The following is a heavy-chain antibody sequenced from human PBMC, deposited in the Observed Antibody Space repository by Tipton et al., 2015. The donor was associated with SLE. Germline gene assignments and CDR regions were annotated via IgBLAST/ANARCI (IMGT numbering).Heavy chain of an antibody. J-gene: IGHJ1*01. Sequence: TLSLTCTVSGYSISSGYYWGWIRQPPGKGLEWIGSIYHSGSTYYNPSLKSRVTISVDTSKNQFSLKLSSVTAADTAVYYCARDHAVVPAPLLAEYFQHWGQGTLVTVSS. V-gene: IGHV4-38-2*02. CDR3: ARDHAVVPAPLLAEYFQH. CDR1: GYSISSGYY. D-gene: IGHD2-2*01. CDR2: IYHSGST.